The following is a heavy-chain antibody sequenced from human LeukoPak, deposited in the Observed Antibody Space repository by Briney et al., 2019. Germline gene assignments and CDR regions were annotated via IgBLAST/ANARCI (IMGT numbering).Heavy chain of an antibody. V-gene: IGHV3-33*01. CDR1: GFTFSSYG. CDR2: IWYDGRNK. Sequence: GGSLRLSCAASGFTFSSYGMHWVRQAPGKGLEWVAVIWYDGRNKYYADSVKGRFTISRDNSKNTLYLQMNSLRAEDTAVYYCARGGPYYDSSGYYYFFDYWGQGTLVTVSS. CDR3: ARGGPYYDSSGYYYFFDY. D-gene: IGHD3-22*01. J-gene: IGHJ4*02.